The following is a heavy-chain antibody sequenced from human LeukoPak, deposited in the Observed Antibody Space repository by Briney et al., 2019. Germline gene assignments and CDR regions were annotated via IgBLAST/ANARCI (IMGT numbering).Heavy chain of an antibody. Sequence: GGSLRLSCAASGFTFSSYGMHWVRQAPGKGLEWVAFIRYDGSNKYYADSVKSRFTISRDNSKNTLYLQMNSLRAEDTAVYYCAKDLGEWERYSPFDYWGQGTLVTVPS. CDR3: AKDLGEWERYSPFDY. J-gene: IGHJ4*02. D-gene: IGHD1-26*01. V-gene: IGHV3-30*02. CDR1: GFTFSSYG. CDR2: IRYDGSNK.